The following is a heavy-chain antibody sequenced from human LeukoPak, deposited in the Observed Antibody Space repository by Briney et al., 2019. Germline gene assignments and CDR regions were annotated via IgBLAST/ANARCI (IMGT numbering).Heavy chain of an antibody. Sequence: SETLSLTCTVSGGSISSYYWSWIRQPPGKGLEWIGYIYYRGSTNYHPSLESRVTISVDTSKKKFSLKLKSVTAADTAVYYCARDLITTFGVAKGAFDIWGQGTMVTVSS. V-gene: IGHV4-59*01. CDR1: GGSISSYY. J-gene: IGHJ3*02. D-gene: IGHD3-3*01. CDR3: ARDLITTFGVAKGAFDI. CDR2: IYYRGST.